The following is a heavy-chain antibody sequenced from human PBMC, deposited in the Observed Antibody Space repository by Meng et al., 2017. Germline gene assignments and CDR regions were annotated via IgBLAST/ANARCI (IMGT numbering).Heavy chain of an antibody. CDR1: GYSFTSYW. Sequence: KVSCKGSGYSFTSYWIGWVRQMPGKGLEWMGIIYPGDYDTRYSPSFQGQVTISADKSISTAYLQWSSLKASDTAMYYCARRNAEWFSGEDVWGQGTTVTVSS. CDR3: ARRNAEWFSGEDV. V-gene: IGHV5-51*01. CDR2: IYPGDYDT. D-gene: IGHD3-9*01. J-gene: IGHJ6*02.